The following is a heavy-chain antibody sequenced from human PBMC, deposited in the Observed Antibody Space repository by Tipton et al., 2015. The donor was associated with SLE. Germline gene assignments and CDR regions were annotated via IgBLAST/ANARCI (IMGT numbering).Heavy chain of an antibody. CDR3: ARTVVDPIAAAGPVAFDI. J-gene: IGHJ3*02. Sequence: TLSLTCTVSGGSLSSHYWSWIRQPPGKGLEWIGYIYYSGSTNYNPSLKSRVTISVDTSKNQFSLKLSSVTAADTAVYYCARTVVDPIAAAGPVAFDIWGQGTMVTVSS. CDR1: GGSLSSHY. V-gene: IGHV4-59*11. D-gene: IGHD6-13*01. CDR2: IYYSGST.